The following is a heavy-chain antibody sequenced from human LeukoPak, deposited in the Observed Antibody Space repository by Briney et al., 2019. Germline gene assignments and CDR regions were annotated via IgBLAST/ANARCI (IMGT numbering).Heavy chain of an antibody. CDR1: GFTFSSYE. CDR2: ISSSGTYI. D-gene: IGHD6-13*01. Sequence: GGSLRLSCAASGFTFSSYEMNWVRQAPGKGLEWVSSISSSGTYIYYADSVKGRFTISRDNAKNSLYLQMNSLRAEDTAVYYCARSGGSSSWYETDYWGQGTLVTVSS. J-gene: IGHJ4*02. V-gene: IGHV3-21*01. CDR3: ARSGGSSSWYETDY.